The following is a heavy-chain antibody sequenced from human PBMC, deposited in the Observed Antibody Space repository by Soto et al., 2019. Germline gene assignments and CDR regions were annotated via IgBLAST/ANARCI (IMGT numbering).Heavy chain of an antibody. Sequence: ESGGGVVQPGRSLRLSCAASGFTFSSYAMHWVRQAPGKGLEWVAVISYDGSNKYYADSVKGRFTISRDNSKNTLYLQMNSLRAEDTAVYYCAREIPDLYGMDVWGQGTTVTVSS. J-gene: IGHJ6*02. CDR1: GFTFSSYA. CDR2: ISYDGSNK. CDR3: AREIPDLYGMDV. V-gene: IGHV3-30-3*01.